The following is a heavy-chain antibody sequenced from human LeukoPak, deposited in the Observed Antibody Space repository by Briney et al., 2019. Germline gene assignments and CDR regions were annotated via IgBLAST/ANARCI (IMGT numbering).Heavy chain of an antibody. V-gene: IGHV4-59*01. Sequence: SSETLSLTCTVSGGSISSYYWSWIRQPPGKGLEWIGYIYYSGSTNYNPSLKSRVTISVDTSKNQFSLKLSSVTAADTAVYYCAGASYDSSGVHWGQGTLVTVS. CDR2: IYYSGST. CDR3: AGASYDSSGVH. CDR1: GGSISSYY. D-gene: IGHD3-22*01. J-gene: IGHJ4*02.